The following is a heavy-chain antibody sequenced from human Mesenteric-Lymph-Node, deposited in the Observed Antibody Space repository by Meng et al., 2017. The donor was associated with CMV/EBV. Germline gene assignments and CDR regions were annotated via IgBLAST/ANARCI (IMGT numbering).Heavy chain of an antibody. CDR1: GFTFSSYW. V-gene: IGHV3-23*01. D-gene: IGHD1-26*01. CDR2: ISGGGSA. J-gene: IGHJ4*02. Sequence: GESLKISCAASGFTFSSYWMYWVRQAPGKGLVWVSGISGGGSAYYADSVKGRFTISRDNSKNTLYLQMNSLRAEDTALYYCARDDVSYSGSTDYWGQGTLVTVSS. CDR3: ARDDVSYSGSTDY.